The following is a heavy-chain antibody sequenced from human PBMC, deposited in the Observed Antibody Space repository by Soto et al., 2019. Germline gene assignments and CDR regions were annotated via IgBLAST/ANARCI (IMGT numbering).Heavy chain of an antibody. V-gene: IGHV1-18*04. CDR1: GYTFTSYG. CDR2: ISAYNGNT. CDR3: ARDRIAAAGTFSYYYYYGMDV. Sequence: GASVKVSCKASGYTFTSYGISWVRQAPGQGLEWMGWISAYNGNTNYAQKLQGRVTMTTDTSTSTAYMELSRLRSDDTAVYYCARDRIAAAGTFSYYYYYGMDVWGQGTTVTVSS. D-gene: IGHD6-13*01. J-gene: IGHJ6*02.